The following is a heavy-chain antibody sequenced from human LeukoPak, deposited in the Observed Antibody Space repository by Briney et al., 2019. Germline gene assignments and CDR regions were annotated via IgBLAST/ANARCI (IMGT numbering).Heavy chain of an antibody. Sequence: SETLSLTCTVSGGSISSYYWSWIRQPPGKGLEWIGYIYYSGSTNYNPSLKSRVTISVDTSKNQFSLKLSSVTAADTAVYYCARVRQHDYIDSWGQGTLVTVSS. CDR1: GGSISSYY. J-gene: IGHJ4*02. CDR3: ARVRQHDYIDS. CDR2: IYYSGST. V-gene: IGHV4-59*12.